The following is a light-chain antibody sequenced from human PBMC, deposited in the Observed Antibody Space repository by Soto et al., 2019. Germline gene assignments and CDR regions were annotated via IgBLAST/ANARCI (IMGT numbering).Light chain of an antibody. CDR3: QSRSSWPPFLT. J-gene: IGKJ4*01. Sequence: NVLTQSPVTLSLSPGERATLSCRASQSVKSYLAWYQQKPGQAPRLLIYDASNRAAGITARFSSRGSGTDFTVTVSNLDPGDFAVYYCQSRSSWPPFLTPGWGTKVEI. V-gene: IGKV3-11*01. CDR1: QSVKSY. CDR2: DAS.